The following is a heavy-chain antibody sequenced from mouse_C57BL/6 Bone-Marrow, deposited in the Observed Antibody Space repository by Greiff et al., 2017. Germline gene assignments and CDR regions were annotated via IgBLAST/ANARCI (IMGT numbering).Heavy chain of an antibody. D-gene: IGHD2-3*01. CDR2: IYPRSGNT. V-gene: IGHV1-81*01. Sequence: QVQLQQSGAELARPGASVKLSCKASGYTFTSYGISWVKQRTGQGLEWIGEIYPRSGNTYYNEKFKGKATLTADKSSSTAYMELRSLTSEDSAVYFCARSGWLLGYCDVWGTGTTVTVSS. CDR1: GYTFTSYG. J-gene: IGHJ1*03. CDR3: ARSGWLLGYCDV.